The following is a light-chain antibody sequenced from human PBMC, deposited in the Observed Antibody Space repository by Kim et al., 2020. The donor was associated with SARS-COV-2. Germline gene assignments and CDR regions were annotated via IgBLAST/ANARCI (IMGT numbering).Light chain of an antibody. CDR2: DDN. J-gene: IGLJ2*01. CDR3: QVWDSSSDDVV. CDR1: SVGRKS. V-gene: IGLV3-21*03. Sequence: AAGKAARITCGGSSVGRKSVNWYQQKPGQAPVMVLYDDNDRPSGIPDRFSGSNSGDTATLTISRVEAGDEADYYCQVWDSSSDDVVFGGGTQLTVL.